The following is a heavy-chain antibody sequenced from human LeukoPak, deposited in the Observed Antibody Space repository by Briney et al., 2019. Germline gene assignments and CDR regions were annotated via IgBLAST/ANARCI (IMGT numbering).Heavy chain of an antibody. D-gene: IGHD1-7*01. V-gene: IGHV3-23*01. J-gene: IGHJ4*02. CDR3: ARDPYRSWNYLLDF. Sequence: GGSLRLSCAASGFTFSNYALSWVRQAPGKGLEWVSSVNDNGRDTYYADSVRGRFTISRDNSRNTLFLQMNSLKAEDTAIYFCARDPYRSWNYLLDFWGQGTLVTVFS. CDR2: VNDNGRDT. CDR1: GFTFSNYA.